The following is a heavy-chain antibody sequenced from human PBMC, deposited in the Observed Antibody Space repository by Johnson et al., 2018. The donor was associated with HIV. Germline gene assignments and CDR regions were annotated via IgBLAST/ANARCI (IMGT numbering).Heavy chain of an antibody. V-gene: IGHV3-33*01. CDR3: ARVVLVRLAVAGPSRDAFDI. D-gene: IGHD6-19*01. Sequence: QVQLVESGGGVVQPGRSLRLSCAASGFTFSSYGMHWVRQAPGKGLEWVAVIWYDGSNKYYADSVKGRFTISRDNSKKTLYLQMNSLRAEDTALYYCARVVLVRLAVAGPSRDAFDIWGQGTMVTVSS. CDR1: GFTFSSYG. CDR2: IWYDGSNK. J-gene: IGHJ3*02.